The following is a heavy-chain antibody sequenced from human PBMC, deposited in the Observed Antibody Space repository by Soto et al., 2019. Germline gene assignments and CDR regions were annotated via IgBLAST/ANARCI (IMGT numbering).Heavy chain of an antibody. J-gene: IGHJ6*02. CDR1: AGFLSGYY. CDR3: ARGAILAYCGGDCYYYYYGMDV. Sequence: SHTLPLPCTVSAGFLSGYYWSWFRQPPEKGLEWIGEINHSGSTNYNPSPKSRVTISVDTSKNQFSLKLSSVTAADTAVYYCARGAILAYCGGDCYYYYYGMDVWGQGTTVT. CDR2: INHSGST. V-gene: IGHV4-34*01. D-gene: IGHD2-21*02.